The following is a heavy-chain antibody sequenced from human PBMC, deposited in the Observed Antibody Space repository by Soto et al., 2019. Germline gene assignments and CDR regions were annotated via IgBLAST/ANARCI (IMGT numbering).Heavy chain of an antibody. Sequence: GGSLSLSCSASGFHFSSYAMHWVRQAPGKGLEYVSAISSNGGSTYYADSVKGRFTISRDNSKNTLYLQMSSLRAEDTAVYYCVKDEYYYGSGSYYYFDYWGQGTLVTVSS. CDR1: GFHFSSYA. V-gene: IGHV3-64D*08. CDR2: ISSNGGST. CDR3: VKDEYYYGSGSYYYFDY. D-gene: IGHD3-10*01. J-gene: IGHJ4*02.